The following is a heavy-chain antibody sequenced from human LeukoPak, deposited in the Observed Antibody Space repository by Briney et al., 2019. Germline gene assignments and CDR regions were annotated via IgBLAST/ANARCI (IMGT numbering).Heavy chain of an antibody. CDR2: ITGSGGGT. J-gene: IGHJ4*02. CDR1: GITFSSYA. CDR3: ATGGYYDSSGYQGVLDY. D-gene: IGHD3-22*01. Sequence: GRSLRLSCAASGITFSSYAMNWVRQAPGKGLEWVSGITGSGGGTYYAASVKGRFTISRDNSKNTLYLQMNSLRGGDTAVYYCATGGYYDSSGYQGVLDYWGQGTLVTVSS. V-gene: IGHV3-23*01.